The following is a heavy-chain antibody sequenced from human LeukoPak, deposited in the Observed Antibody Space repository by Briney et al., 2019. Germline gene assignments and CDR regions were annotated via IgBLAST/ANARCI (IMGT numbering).Heavy chain of an antibody. J-gene: IGHJ4*02. D-gene: IGHD3/OR15-3a*01. CDR1: GVSLHRSF. Sequence: SETLSLTCVVSGVSLHRSFWTWVRQPPGKGLEWIGRFYSSGTTDYSPSLKSRLTISIDTSKNQFSLRLASMTAADTAVYFCGRRPAVDGPIDNWGQGILVAVSS. CDR2: FYSSGTT. V-gene: IGHV4-59*01. CDR3: GRRPAVDGPIDN.